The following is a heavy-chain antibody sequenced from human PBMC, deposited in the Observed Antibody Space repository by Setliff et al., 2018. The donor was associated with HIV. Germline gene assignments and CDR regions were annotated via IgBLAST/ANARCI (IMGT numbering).Heavy chain of an antibody. CDR1: GFTFSSYA. Sequence: QPGGSLRLSCAASGFTFSSYAMSWVRQAPGKGLEWVSAISGSGGSTYYADSVKGRFTISRDNSKNTLYLQMNSLRAEDTAVYYCARDLMVRGGPWFDPWGQGTLVTVSS. J-gene: IGHJ5*02. CDR3: ARDLMVRGGPWFDP. CDR2: ISGSGGST. D-gene: IGHD3-10*01. V-gene: IGHV3-23*01.